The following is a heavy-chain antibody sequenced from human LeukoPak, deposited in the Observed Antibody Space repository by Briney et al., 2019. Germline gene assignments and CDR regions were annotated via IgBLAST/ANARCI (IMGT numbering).Heavy chain of an antibody. Sequence: GAPVTGSPKVSGNSLSELSIQWVRQAPGKGLECLGGFDPEEAKMVYAQNFQGRVTMTEDTSIQTAYMELSGLTSDDTAVYYCTTRSGDFWSGSVNWGESTLVTVSS. J-gene: IGHJ1*01. CDR3: TTRSGDFWSGSVN. CDR2: FDPEEAKM. V-gene: IGHV1-24*01. CDR1: GNSLSELS. D-gene: IGHD3-3*01.